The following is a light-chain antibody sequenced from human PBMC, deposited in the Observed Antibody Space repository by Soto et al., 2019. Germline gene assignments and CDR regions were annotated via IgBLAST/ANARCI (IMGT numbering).Light chain of an antibody. V-gene: IGLV2-14*03. CDR1: SIDVGAHNY. CDR2: DVS. Sequence: QSALTQPASVSGSPGQSITISCTGTSIDVGAHNYVSWYQQHPGKAPKLMISDVSNQPSGVSNRFSGSKSGNTASLTISGLQAEDEADSSCLSFITTGTYVFGTGTKVTVL. J-gene: IGLJ1*01. CDR3: LSFITTGTYV.